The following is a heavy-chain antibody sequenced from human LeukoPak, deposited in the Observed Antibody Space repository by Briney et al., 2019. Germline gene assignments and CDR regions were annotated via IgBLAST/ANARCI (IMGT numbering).Heavy chain of an antibody. CDR1: GFTFSSYA. Sequence: GGSLRLSCAASGFTFSSYAMTWVRQAPGKGLEWVSGISGSGGSTYYADSVKGRFTISRDNSKYTLYLQMNSLRAEDTAVYYCAKDKGDSSGYWGAFHIWGQGTMVTVSS. V-gene: IGHV3-23*01. J-gene: IGHJ3*02. D-gene: IGHD3-22*01. CDR3: AKDKGDSSGYWGAFHI. CDR2: ISGSGGST.